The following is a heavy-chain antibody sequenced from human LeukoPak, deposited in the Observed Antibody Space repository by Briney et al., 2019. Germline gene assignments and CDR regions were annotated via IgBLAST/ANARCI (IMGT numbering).Heavy chain of an antibody. V-gene: IGHV4-34*01. CDR1: GGSFSGYY. CDR2: INHSGST. D-gene: IGHD3-16*01. CDR3: ARLRGPYFDY. Sequence: SETLSLTCAAYGGSFSGYYWSWIRQPPGRGLEWIGEINHSGSTNYNPSLKSRVTISVDTSKNQFSLKLSSVTAADTAVYYCARLRGPYFDYWGQGTLVTVSS. J-gene: IGHJ4*02.